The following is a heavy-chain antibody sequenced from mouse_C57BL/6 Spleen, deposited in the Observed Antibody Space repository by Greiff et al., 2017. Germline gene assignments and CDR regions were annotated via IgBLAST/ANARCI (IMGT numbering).Heavy chain of an antibody. CDR1: GFSLTSYA. Sequence: VKLVESGPGLVAPSQSLSITCTVSGFSLTSYAISWVRQPPGKGLEWLGVIWTGGGTNYNSALKSRMSISKDNSKSQVFLKMNSLQTDDTARYYCARKYYGSSYVHWYFDVWGTGTTVTVSS. J-gene: IGHJ1*03. CDR3: ARKYYGSSYVHWYFDV. CDR2: IWTGGGT. D-gene: IGHD1-1*01. V-gene: IGHV2-9-1*01.